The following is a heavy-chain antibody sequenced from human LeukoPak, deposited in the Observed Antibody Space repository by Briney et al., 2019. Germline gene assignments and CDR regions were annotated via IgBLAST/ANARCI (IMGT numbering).Heavy chain of an antibody. CDR1: GYSISSAYY. CDR3: ARDKMGGADY. CDR2: IYHTGST. J-gene: IGHJ4*02. V-gene: IGHV4-38-2*02. D-gene: IGHD3-16*01. Sequence: SETLCLTCAVSGYSISSAYYWGWMRQPPGKGLEWIGSIYHTGSTYYNPSLKSRVTISRDTSKNQFSLKLSSVSAADTAVYYCARDKMGGADYWGQGTLVTVS.